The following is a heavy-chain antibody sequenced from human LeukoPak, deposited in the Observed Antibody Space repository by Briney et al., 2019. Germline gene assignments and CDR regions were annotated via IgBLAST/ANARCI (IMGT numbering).Heavy chain of an antibody. CDR3: ARHLGGGWLRWFAP. Sequence: SETLSLTCTVSGGSISSSSYYGGWIRQPPGKGLEWIGSIYYSGSTYYNPSLKRRVTISVGTSKTQFSLTLSSVPAADTAVYYCARHLGGGWLRWFAPWGQGTLVTVSS. V-gene: IGHV4-39*01. J-gene: IGHJ5*02. CDR1: GGSISSSSYY. CDR2: IYYSGST. D-gene: IGHD5-12*01.